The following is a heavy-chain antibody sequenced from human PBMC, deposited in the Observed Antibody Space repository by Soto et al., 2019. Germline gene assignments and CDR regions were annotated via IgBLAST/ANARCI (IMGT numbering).Heavy chain of an antibody. D-gene: IGHD3-22*01. CDR2: ISPYYGNT. Sequence: QVQLMQSGAEVKKPGASVMVSCKASGYNFTNYGLTWFRQAPGQVREWMGWISPYYGNTNYAQKFRGRLTLTTETSTASAYMELRSLRSDDTAVYYCARGDSIGRGYYGMDVWGQGPTVTVSS. J-gene: IGHJ6*02. CDR1: GYNFTNYG. CDR3: ARGDSIGRGYYGMDV. V-gene: IGHV1-18*01.